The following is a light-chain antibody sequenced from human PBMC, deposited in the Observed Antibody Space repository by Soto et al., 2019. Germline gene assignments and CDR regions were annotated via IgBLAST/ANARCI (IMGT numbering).Light chain of an antibody. Sequence: DIQMTQSPSTLSASVGDRVTITCRASPSISMWLAWYQHKPGKAPNLLIYRASNLESGVPSRFSCSGSGTEFSLTISSLKPDDFETDYCQHYSVYPLTFGGGTKLEIK. CDR1: PSISMW. V-gene: IGKV1-5*03. J-gene: IGKJ4*01. CDR2: RAS. CDR3: QHYSVYPLT.